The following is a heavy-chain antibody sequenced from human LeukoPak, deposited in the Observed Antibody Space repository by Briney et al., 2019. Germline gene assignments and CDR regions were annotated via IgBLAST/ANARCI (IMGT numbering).Heavy chain of an antibody. Sequence: GGSLRLSCTASGSTFSGYSMNWIRQAPGKGLEWVSSFGTRSTSVYHAGSVKGRFAISRDNAKNSLYLQTNSLRAEDTALYYCAREVSEGFDFWGQGTLVTVSS. D-gene: IGHD3-22*01. CDR1: GSTFSGYS. V-gene: IGHV3-21*01. CDR2: FGTRSTSV. CDR3: AREVSEGFDF. J-gene: IGHJ4*02.